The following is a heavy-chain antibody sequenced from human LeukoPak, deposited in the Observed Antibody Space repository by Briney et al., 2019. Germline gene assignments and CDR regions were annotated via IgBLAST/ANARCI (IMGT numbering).Heavy chain of an antibody. D-gene: IGHD2-15*01. CDR3: AKAPVTSCRGAFCYPFDH. CDR2: ISGSGGST. CDR1: GFTFSSYT. J-gene: IGHJ4*02. Sequence: GGSLRLSCAASGFTFSSYTMSWVRQAPGKGLEWVSAISGSGGSTYYADSVKGRFTISRDNSKNTLYLQMNSLRAEDTALYYCAKAPVTSCRGAFCYPFDHWGQGTLVTVSS. V-gene: IGHV3-23*01.